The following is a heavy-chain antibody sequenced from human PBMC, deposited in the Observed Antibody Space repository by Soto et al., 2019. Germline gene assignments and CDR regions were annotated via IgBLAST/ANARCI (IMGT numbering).Heavy chain of an antibody. CDR3: ARGSTYGVYSRWFDP. J-gene: IGHJ5*02. V-gene: IGHV1-8*01. CDR1: GYIFTNYD. D-gene: IGHD4-17*01. Sequence: QVQLVQSGAEVKTPGASVKVSCKASGYIFTNYDINWVRQATGQGLEYLGWINPNSGNTGYVQNFQGRVTMTRNTSXITPYMELSSLRSEDTGVYYCARGSTYGVYSRWFDPWGQGTLVTVSS. CDR2: INPNSGNT.